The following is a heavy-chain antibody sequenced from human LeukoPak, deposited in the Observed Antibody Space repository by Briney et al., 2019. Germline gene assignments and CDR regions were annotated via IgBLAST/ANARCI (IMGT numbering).Heavy chain of an antibody. CDR1: GFTFSRNS. CDR3: AELGITMIGGV. J-gene: IGHJ6*04. Sequence: GGSLRLSCAASGFTFSRNSMNWVRQAPGKGLEWVSFINSGSSTIYYADSVKGRFTISRDNAKNSLYLQMNSLRAEDTAVYYCAELGITMIGGVWGKGTTVTISS. CDR2: INSGSSTI. D-gene: IGHD3-10*02. V-gene: IGHV3-48*04.